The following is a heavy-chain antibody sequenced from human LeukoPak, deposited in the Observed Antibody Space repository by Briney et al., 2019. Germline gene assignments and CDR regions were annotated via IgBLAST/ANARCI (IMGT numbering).Heavy chain of an antibody. Sequence: GGSLRLSCAISGFTFSACELTWVRQAPGKGLEWVSYISRSGSTRYYADSVKGRFTISRDNAKNSLYLHMNSLRAEDTAVYYCARVATMVRVPLDALDIWGQGTMVSVSS. J-gene: IGHJ3*02. CDR1: GFTFSACE. D-gene: IGHD3-10*01. V-gene: IGHV3-48*03. CDR3: ARVATMVRVPLDALDI. CDR2: ISRSGSTR.